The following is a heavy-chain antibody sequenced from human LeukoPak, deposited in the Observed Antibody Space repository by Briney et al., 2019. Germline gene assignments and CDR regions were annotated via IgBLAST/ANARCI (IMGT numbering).Heavy chain of an antibody. CDR2: MNPNSGNT. J-gene: IGHJ6*03. Sequence: ASVKVSCKASGYTFTSYDINWVRQATGQGLEWMGWMNPNSGNTGYAQKFQGRVTMTRNTSISTAYMALSSLRSEDTAEYYCARGLEWLFAVNYYYYYMDVWGKGTTVTVSS. CDR3: ARGLEWLFAVNYYYYYMDV. CDR1: GYTFTSYD. D-gene: IGHD3-3*01. V-gene: IGHV1-8*01.